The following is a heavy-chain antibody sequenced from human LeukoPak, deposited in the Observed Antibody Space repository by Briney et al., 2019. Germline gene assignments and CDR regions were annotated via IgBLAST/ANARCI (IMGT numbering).Heavy chain of an antibody. D-gene: IGHD5-18*01. Sequence: GGSLRLSCAASGFTFSSYAMNWVRQAPGKGLEWVSAISGSSGSTYYADSVKGRFTISRDNSKNTLYLQMNSLRAEDTAVYYCAKVAGYSYVGVYYFDYWGQGTLVPVSS. J-gene: IGHJ4*02. CDR1: GFTFSSYA. CDR3: AKVAGYSYVGVYYFDY. V-gene: IGHV3-23*01. CDR2: ISGSSGST.